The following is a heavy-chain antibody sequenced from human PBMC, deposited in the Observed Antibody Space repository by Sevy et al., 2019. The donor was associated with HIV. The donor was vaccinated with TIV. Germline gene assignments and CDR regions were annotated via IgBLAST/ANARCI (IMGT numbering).Heavy chain of an antibody. D-gene: IGHD2-8*01. CDR3: AREGCTKPHDY. Sequence: GGSLRLSCAASGFTFSKYSMSWVRQPPGKGLEWVSTLSFGCGEINHADSVKGRFTIFRDNSKNSLYLQMNNLRAEDTAVYYCAREGCTKPHDYWGQGTLVTVSS. CDR1: GFTFSKYS. J-gene: IGHJ4*02. CDR2: LSFGCGEI. V-gene: IGHV3-23*01.